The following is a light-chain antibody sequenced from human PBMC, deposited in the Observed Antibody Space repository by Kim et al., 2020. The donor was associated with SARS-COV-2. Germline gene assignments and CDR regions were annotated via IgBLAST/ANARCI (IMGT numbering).Light chain of an antibody. J-gene: IGKJ2*01. V-gene: IGKV1-39*01. CDR2: AAS. CDR3: QQSYSTPYT. Sequence: SASVGDRVTITCRASQGISSYLNWYQHKPGKAPQLLIYAASSLQSGVPSRFSGSGLGTDFTLTISSLQPEDFATYYCQQSYSTPYTFGQGTKLEI. CDR1: QGISSY.